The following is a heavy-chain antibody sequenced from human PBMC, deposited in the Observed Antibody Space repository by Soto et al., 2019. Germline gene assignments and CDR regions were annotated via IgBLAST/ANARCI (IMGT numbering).Heavy chain of an antibody. D-gene: IGHD2-21*01. V-gene: IGHV1-24*01. J-gene: IGHJ6*03. CDR3: ATAYCGGDCYRGNYYYYMDV. CDR1: GYTLTELS. Sequence: ASVKVSCKVSGYTLTELSMHWVRQAPGKGLEWMGGFDPEDGETIYAQKFQGRVTMTEDTSTDTAYMELSSLRSEDTAVYYCATAYCGGDCYRGNYYYYMDVWGKGTTVTVSS. CDR2: FDPEDGET.